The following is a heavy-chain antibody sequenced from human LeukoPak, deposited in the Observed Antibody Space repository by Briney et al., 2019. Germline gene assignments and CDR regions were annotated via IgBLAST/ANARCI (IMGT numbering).Heavy chain of an antibody. Sequence: SETLSLTCTVSGGSISSYYWSWIRQPPGKGLEWIGYTYYSGSTNYNPSLKSRVTISVDTSKNQFSLKLSSVTAADTAVYYCARGYYSNYVDYWGQGTLVTVSS. CDR2: TYYSGST. D-gene: IGHD4-11*01. V-gene: IGHV4-59*01. J-gene: IGHJ4*02. CDR3: ARGYYSNYVDY. CDR1: GGSISSYY.